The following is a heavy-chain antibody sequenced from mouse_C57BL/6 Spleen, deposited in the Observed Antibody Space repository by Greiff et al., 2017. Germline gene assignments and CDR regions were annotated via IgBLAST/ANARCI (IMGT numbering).Heavy chain of an antibody. CDR2: INPSSGYT. J-gene: IGHJ2*01. CDR1: GYTFTSYT. D-gene: IGHD1-1*01. V-gene: IGHV1-4*01. CDR3: ARNGLAVVATDY. Sequence: QVQLQQSGAELARPGASVQMSCKASGYTFTSYTMHWVKQRPGQGLEWIGYINPSSGYTKYNQKFKDKATLTSDKSSSTAYMQLSSLTSEDSAVYYCARNGLAVVATDYWGQGTTLTVSS.